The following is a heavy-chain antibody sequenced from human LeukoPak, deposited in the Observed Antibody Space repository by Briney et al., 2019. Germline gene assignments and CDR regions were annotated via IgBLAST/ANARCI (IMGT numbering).Heavy chain of an antibody. Sequence: SVKVSCKASGGTFSSYAISWVRQAPGQGLEWLGGIIPIFGTANYAQKFQGRVTITADEYTSTAYMELSSLRSEDTAVYYCARTGTTGIQFDPWGQGTLVTVSS. CDR2: IIPIFGTA. D-gene: IGHD1-1*01. CDR1: GGTFSSYA. J-gene: IGHJ5*02. V-gene: IGHV1-69*13. CDR3: ARTGTTGIQFDP.